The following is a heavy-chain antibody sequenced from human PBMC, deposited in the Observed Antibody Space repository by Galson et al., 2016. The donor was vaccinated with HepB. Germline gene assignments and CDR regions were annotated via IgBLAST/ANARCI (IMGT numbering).Heavy chain of an antibody. CDR3: TTVGIALPNTDH. J-gene: IGHJ4*02. D-gene: IGHD6-13*01. CDR1: GFTVTNAW. CDR2: IRSKTDGGTT. V-gene: IGHV3-15*01. Sequence: SLRLSCAASGFTVTNAWMSWVRQAPGKGLEWVGRIRSKTDGGTTDYGAPVKGRITNSRDDSKNTLYLQINNLKTEDTAVYYCTTVGIALPNTDHWGQGTVVTVSS.